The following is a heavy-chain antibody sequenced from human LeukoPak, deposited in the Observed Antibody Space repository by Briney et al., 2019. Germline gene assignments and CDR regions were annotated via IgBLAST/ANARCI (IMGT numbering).Heavy chain of an antibody. D-gene: IGHD2-21*01. J-gene: IGHJ6*01. CDR1: GGSVSSRSYY. CDR2: IYYSGST. CDR3: ATTDKNRYYINV. Sequence: EASETLSLTCTVSGGSVSSRSYYWGWIRQPPGKGLEWIGYIYYSGSTNYNPSLKSRVTISVDTSKNQFSLKLSSVTAADTAVYFCATTDKNRYYINVWGPGTTVIVSS. V-gene: IGHV4-61*01.